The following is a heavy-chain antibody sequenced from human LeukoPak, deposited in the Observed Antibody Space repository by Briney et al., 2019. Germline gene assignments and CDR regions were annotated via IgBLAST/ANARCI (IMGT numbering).Heavy chain of an antibody. CDR2: ISYDGSNK. CDR3: SIGDYYFDY. Sequence: PGRSLRLSCAASGFTFSSYGMHWVRQAPGKGLEWVAVISYDGSNKYYADSVKGRFTTSRDNSKNTLYLQMNSLRAEDTAVYYCSIGDYYFDYWGQGTLVTVSS. V-gene: IGHV3-30*03. CDR1: GFTFSSYG. J-gene: IGHJ4*02.